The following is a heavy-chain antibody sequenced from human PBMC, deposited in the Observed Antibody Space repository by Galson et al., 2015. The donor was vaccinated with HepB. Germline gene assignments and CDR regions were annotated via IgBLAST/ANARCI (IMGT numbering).Heavy chain of an antibody. CDR3: AKEGGDAEYFQH. D-gene: IGHD3-16*01. Sequence: SLRLSCAASGFTFDDYGMSWVRQGPGKGLEWVSGINWNGGSTGYGDSVKGRFTISRDNAKSSLHLQMNSLRAEDTALYYCAKEGGDAEYFQHWGQGTLVTVPS. V-gene: IGHV3-20*04. CDR2: INWNGGST. J-gene: IGHJ1*01. CDR1: GFTFDDYG.